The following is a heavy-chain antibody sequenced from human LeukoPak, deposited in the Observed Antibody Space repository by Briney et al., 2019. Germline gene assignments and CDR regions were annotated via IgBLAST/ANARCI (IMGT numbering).Heavy chain of an antibody. CDR2: ISGYSGNT. Sequence: GASVKVSCKASGYTFSTYSITWARQAPGQGLEWMGWISGYSGNTNYAQNLQGRVTLTADTSTGTAYMELKSLRSDDTAVYYCARGPPGQLASFYYHYYMDVWGKGTTVTVSS. D-gene: IGHD6-13*01. CDR1: GYTFSTYS. CDR3: ARGPPGQLASFYYHYYMDV. J-gene: IGHJ6*03. V-gene: IGHV1-18*01.